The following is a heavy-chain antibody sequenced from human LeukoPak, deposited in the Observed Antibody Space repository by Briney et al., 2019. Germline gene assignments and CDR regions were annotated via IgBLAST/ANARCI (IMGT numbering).Heavy chain of an antibody. Sequence: GGSLRLSCAASGFTFSSYAMSWVRQAPGKGLEWVSAISGSGGSTYYADSVKGRFTISRDNSKNTLYLQMNSLRAEDTAVYYCARFHCGGDCYPIDYWGQGTLVTVSS. CDR2: ISGSGGST. J-gene: IGHJ4*02. D-gene: IGHD2-21*02. CDR3: ARFHCGGDCYPIDY. CDR1: GFTFSSYA. V-gene: IGHV3-23*01.